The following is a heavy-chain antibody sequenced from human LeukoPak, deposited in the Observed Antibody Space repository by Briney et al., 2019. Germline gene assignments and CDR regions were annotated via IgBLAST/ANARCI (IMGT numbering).Heavy chain of an antibody. V-gene: IGHV3-30*02. CDR3: AKDICYYDSSGYCPYDY. Sequence: GGSLRLSCAASGFTFSSYGMHWVRQAPGKGLEWVAFIRYDGSNKYYADSVKGRFTISRDNSKNTLYLQMNSLRAEDTAVYYCAKDICYYDSSGYCPYDYWGQGTLVTVSS. J-gene: IGHJ4*02. D-gene: IGHD3-22*01. CDR1: GFTFSSYG. CDR2: IRYDGSNK.